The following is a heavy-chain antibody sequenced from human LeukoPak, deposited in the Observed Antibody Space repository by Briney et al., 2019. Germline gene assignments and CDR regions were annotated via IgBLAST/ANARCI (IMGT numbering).Heavy chain of an antibody. CDR2: IYHSGST. V-gene: IGHV4-38-2*02. CDR1: GYSISSGYY. J-gene: IGHJ5*02. D-gene: IGHD1-26*01. CDR3: ARGRTGLGSYRYNWFDP. Sequence: SETLSLTCTVSGYSISSGYYWGWIRQPPGKGLEWIGSIYHSGSTYYNPSLKSRVTISVDTSKNQFSLKLSSVTAADTAVYYCARGRTGLGSYRYNWFDPWGQGTLVTVSS.